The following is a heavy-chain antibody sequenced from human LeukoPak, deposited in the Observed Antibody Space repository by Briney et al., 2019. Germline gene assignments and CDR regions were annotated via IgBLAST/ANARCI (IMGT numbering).Heavy chain of an antibody. J-gene: IGHJ6*02. CDR1: GGSISSGGYY. CDR2: IYYSGST. Sequence: PSQTLSLTCTVSGGSISSGGYYWSWIRQHPGKGLEWIGYIYYSGSTYYNPPLKSRVTISVDTSKNQFSLKLSSVTAADTAVYYCARGKGVTIFGVVKYYGMDVWGQGTTVTVSS. D-gene: IGHD3-3*01. CDR3: ARGKGVTIFGVVKYYGMDV. V-gene: IGHV4-31*03.